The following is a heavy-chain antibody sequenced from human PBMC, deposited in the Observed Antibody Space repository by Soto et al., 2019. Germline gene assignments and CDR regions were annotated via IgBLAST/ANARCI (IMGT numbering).Heavy chain of an antibody. J-gene: IGHJ5*02. V-gene: IGHV1-69*06. CDR3: ARGRTGLFCSRNKCPGNWFDP. Sequence: SVKVSCKPSGPTFTAYYIHWVRQAPGQGLEWMGWINPNTGTANYAQKFQGRVTITADKSTSTVYMELSSLRSEDTAVYYCARGRTGLFCSRNKCPGNWFDPWGRGTLVTVSS. D-gene: IGHD2-2*01. CDR1: GPTFTAYY. CDR2: INPNTGTA.